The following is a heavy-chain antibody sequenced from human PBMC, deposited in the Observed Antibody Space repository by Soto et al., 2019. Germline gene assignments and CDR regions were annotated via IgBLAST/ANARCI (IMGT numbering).Heavy chain of an antibody. CDR1: GFTFSSYG. V-gene: IGHV3-30*03. CDR2: ISYDGSNK. Sequence: GGSLRLSCAASGFTFSSYGMHWVRQAPGKGLEWVAVISYDGSNKYYADSVKGRFTISRDNSKNTLYPQMNSLRAEDTAVYYCAVLAQPNTFDYWGQGTLVTVSS. J-gene: IGHJ4*02. D-gene: IGHD6-6*01. CDR3: AVLAQPNTFDY.